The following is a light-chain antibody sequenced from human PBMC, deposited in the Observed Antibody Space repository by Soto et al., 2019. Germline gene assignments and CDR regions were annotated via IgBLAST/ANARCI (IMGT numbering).Light chain of an antibody. CDR1: SSDVGAYNY. CDR3: SSFTSRSTFV. Sequence: QCALTQPASVSGSPGQSITISGTGTSSDVGAYNYVSWYQHHPGKAPRLVIYDVTNRPSGISDRFSGSKSGNTASLTISGLLAEDEADYYCSSFTSRSTFVFVTGTKGPVL. CDR2: DVT. V-gene: IGLV2-14*01. J-gene: IGLJ1*01.